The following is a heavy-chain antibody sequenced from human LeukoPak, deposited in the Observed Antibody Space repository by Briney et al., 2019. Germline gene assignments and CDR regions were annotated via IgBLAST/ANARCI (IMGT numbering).Heavy chain of an antibody. CDR2: NTASGGGT. CDR1: EFTFSSYA. J-gene: IGHJ4*02. CDR3: ARGSFGDYDY. D-gene: IGHD4-17*01. V-gene: IGHV3-23*01. Sequence: PGGPLRLSCAASEFTFSSYAMSWVRQAPGKGLEWVSANTASGGGTYYTDSVKGRFTISRDNSKNTLYLQMNSLRAEDTAVYYCARGSFGDYDYWGQGTLVTVSS.